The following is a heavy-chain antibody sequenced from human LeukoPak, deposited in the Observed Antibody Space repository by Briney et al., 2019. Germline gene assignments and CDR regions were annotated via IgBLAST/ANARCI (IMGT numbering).Heavy chain of an antibody. Sequence: PGGSLRLSCAASGFAFSAYGMHWVRQAPGKGLEWVARINEDATTITYADSVKGRFIIYRDNSKKSLYPQMNNLSAEDTAVCSCVRDLVFVWTPGDDFDFWGQGPLVIVSS. J-gene: IGHJ4*02. CDR3: VRDLVFVWTPGDDFDF. CDR1: GFAFSAYG. D-gene: IGHD3-16*01. CDR2: INEDATTI. V-gene: IGHV3-74*01.